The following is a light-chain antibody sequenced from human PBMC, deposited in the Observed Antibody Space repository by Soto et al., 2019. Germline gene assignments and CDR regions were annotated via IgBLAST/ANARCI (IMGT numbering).Light chain of an antibody. CDR2: DAS. J-gene: IGKJ1*01. CDR3: QQYKSYPWT. CDR1: QSISSW. V-gene: IGKV1-5*01. Sequence: DIQMTQSPSTLSASVGDRVTITCRASQSISSWLAWYQQKPGKAPKLLIYDASSLESGVPSRFSGSGSGTEFTLTIRSLQPDDFATYYCQQYKSYPWTFGQGTKVEIK.